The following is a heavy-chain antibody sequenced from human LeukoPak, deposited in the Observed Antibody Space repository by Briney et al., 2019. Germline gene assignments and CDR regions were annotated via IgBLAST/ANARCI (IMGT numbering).Heavy chain of an antibody. J-gene: IGHJ4*02. CDR3: AREVSGRTEDY. Sequence: GASVKVSCKASGYTFTCYDINWVRQATGQGLEWMGWMNPNSGNTGYAQKFQGRVTLTRNTSISTAYMELSSLRSEDTALYYCAREVSGRTEDYWGQGTLVTVSS. CDR1: GYTFTCYD. V-gene: IGHV1-8*01. CDR2: MNPNSGNT. D-gene: IGHD2-15*01.